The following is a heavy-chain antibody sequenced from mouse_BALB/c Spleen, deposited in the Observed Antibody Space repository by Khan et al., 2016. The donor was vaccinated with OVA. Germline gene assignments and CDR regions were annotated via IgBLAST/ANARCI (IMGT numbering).Heavy chain of an antibody. CDR3: AREGDDGGVAY. J-gene: IGHJ3*01. CDR1: GFTFSDYY. V-gene: IGHV5-12*02. Sequence: EVELVESGGGLVQPGGSLTLSCPTSGFTFSDYYMYWVRQTPEKRLEWVGYISNPGGTTYYPDTLRGRFTISRDNAKNTQYLQMSRLKSEDTAMDYCAREGDDGGVAYWGQGTLVTVSA. D-gene: IGHD2-3*01. CDR2: ISNPGGTT.